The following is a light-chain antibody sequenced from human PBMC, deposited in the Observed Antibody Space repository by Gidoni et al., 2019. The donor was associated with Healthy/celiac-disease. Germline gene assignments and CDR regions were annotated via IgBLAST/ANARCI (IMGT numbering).Light chain of an antibody. V-gene: IGKV3-20*01. Sequence: EIVLTQSPGTLSLSPGERATLSCRASQSVSSSYLAWYQQKPGQAPRLLIYGASSRATGIPDRFSGSGSGTDFTLTISRLEPEDFAVYYCQQYGSSRGFTFGPGTKVEI. CDR3: QQYGSSRGFT. J-gene: IGKJ3*01. CDR1: QSVSSSY. CDR2: GAS.